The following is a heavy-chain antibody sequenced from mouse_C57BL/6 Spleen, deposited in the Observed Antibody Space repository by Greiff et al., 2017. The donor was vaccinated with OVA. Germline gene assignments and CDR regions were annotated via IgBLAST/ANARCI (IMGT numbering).Heavy chain of an antibody. CDR1: GYTFTSYT. Sequence: QVQLQQSGADLARPGASVKMSCKASGYTFTSYTMHWVKQRPGQGLEWIGYINPSSGYTKYNQKFKDKATLTADKSSSTAYMQLSSLTSEDSAVYYCARGGNYGNYFDYWGQGTTLTVSS. J-gene: IGHJ2*01. CDR2: INPSSGYT. CDR3: ARGGNYGNYFDY. V-gene: IGHV1-4*01. D-gene: IGHD2-1*01.